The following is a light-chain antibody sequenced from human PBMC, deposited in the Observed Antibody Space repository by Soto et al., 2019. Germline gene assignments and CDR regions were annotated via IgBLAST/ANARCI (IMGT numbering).Light chain of an antibody. CDR2: DAS. CDR1: QGVLYSSNNKNY. V-gene: IGKV4-1*01. CDR3: QQSYISLMWT. J-gene: IGKJ1*01. Sequence: DIVIPESLDWLTGSLRERGTINCKSRQGVLYSSNNKNYLACYQQKPGRAPQLLIHDASSLKGGVLSRLSGSGSGTDFTLTTSSLQPEDFGTYYCQQSYISLMWTFGQGTKVDIK.